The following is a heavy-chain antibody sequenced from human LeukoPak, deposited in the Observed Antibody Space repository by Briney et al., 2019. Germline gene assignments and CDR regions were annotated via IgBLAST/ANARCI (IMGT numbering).Heavy chain of an antibody. CDR3: ARRGLLRTGIDY. D-gene: IGHD1-1*01. CDR2: IRQDGGEK. V-gene: IGHV3-7*01. Sequence: GGSLRLSCAASGFTFSSYWMSWVRQAPGKGLEWVANIRQDGGEKNHVDSVEGRFTISRDNAKNSLYLQMNSLRAEDTAVYYCARRGLLRTGIDYWGQGTLVTVSS. CDR1: GFTFSSYW. J-gene: IGHJ4*02.